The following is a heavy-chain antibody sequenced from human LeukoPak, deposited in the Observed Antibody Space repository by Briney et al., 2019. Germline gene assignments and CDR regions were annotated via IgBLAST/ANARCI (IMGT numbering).Heavy chain of an antibody. CDR1: GFSFSSYW. CDR2: INGDGRST. CDR3: AKDRGAPDYYYYYYGMDV. Sequence: ESGGCLRLSCAASGFSFSSYWMHWVRQVSGKGLVWVSRINGDGRSTSYADSVKGRFTITRDNAKNTLFLQMNSLGAEDTAVYYCAKDRGAPDYYYYYYGMDVWGQGTTVTVS. J-gene: IGHJ6*02. D-gene: IGHD1-14*01. V-gene: IGHV3-74*01.